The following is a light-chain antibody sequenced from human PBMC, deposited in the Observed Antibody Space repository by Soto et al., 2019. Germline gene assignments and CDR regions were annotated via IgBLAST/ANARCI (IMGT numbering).Light chain of an antibody. CDR1: QSLNNR. Sequence: EIQLTQSPATLSASVGDRVTITCRASQSLNNRLAWYQQKPGKAPKLLIYDASTLESGVSSRFSGTGSETECTLTITDLQADDLATYFCQQYKTYSTFGQGTKVDI. CDR2: DAS. CDR3: QQYKTYST. V-gene: IGKV1-5*01. J-gene: IGKJ1*01.